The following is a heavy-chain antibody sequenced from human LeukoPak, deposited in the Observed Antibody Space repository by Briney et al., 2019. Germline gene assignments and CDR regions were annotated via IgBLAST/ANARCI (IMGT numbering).Heavy chain of an antibody. D-gene: IGHD6-19*01. Sequence: DSVKGRFTISRDNSKNTLYLQMNSLRAEDTAVYYCARDVTSGSSGWYDPYWYFDLWGRGTLVTVSS. J-gene: IGHJ2*01. V-gene: IGHV3-30*01. CDR3: ARDVTSGSSGWYDPYWYFDL.